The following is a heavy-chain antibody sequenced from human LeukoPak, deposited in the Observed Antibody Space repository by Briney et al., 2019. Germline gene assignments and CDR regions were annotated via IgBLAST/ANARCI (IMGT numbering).Heavy chain of an antibody. Sequence: GGTLRLSCAASGFTFSYYGMNWVRQAPGKGLEWVSGISGSGDRTYYEDSVKGRFTISRDNSKNTLYLQMNSLRAEDTAIYYCATYRQVLLPFESWGQGTLVTVSS. V-gene: IGHV3-23*01. J-gene: IGHJ4*02. CDR1: GFTFSYYG. CDR2: ISGSGDRT. CDR3: ATYRQVLLPFES. D-gene: IGHD2-8*02.